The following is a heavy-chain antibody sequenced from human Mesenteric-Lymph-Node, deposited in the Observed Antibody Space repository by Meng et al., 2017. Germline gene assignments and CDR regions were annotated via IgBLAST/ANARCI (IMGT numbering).Heavy chain of an antibody. V-gene: IGHV3-33*08. CDR3: ARDYYDSSGYYSLLGGYYYYYGMDV. J-gene: IGHJ6*02. CDR1: GFTFSSYG. CDR2: IWYDGSNK. D-gene: IGHD3-22*01. Sequence: GESLKISCAASGFTFSSYGMHWVRQAPGKGLEWVAVIWYDGSNKYYADSVKGRFTISRDNSKNTLYLQMNSLRAEDTAVYYCARDYYDSSGYYSLLGGYYYYYGMDVWGQGTTVTVSS.